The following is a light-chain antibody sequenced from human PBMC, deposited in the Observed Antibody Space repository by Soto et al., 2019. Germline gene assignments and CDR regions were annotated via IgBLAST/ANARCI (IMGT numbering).Light chain of an antibody. CDR3: QQRSNWPP. CDR2: DAS. Sequence: EIVLTQSPATLSLSPGERATLSCRASQSVSSYLAWYQQKPGQAPRLLIYDASNRATGIPARFSGSGSVTDFTLTISSLEPEGVAVYYCQQRSNWPPFGQGTKLEIK. CDR1: QSVSSY. J-gene: IGKJ2*01. V-gene: IGKV3-11*01.